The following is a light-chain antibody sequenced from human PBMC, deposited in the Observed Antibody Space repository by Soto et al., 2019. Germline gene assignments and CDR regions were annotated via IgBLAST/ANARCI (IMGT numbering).Light chain of an antibody. Sequence: TQSPGTLSLSPWERATLSCRASQSVSIRLAWYQHKSGQAPRLLISGASSRATGIPDRFSGSGSGTEFTLSISSLQSEDFAVYYCKQYKEWPPFTFGQGTRLEIK. J-gene: IGKJ5*01. V-gene: IGKV3D-15*01. CDR2: GAS. CDR1: QSVSIR. CDR3: KQYKEWPPFT.